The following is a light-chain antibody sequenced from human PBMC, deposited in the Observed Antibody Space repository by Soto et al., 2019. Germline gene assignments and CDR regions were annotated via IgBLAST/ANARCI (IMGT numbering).Light chain of an antibody. V-gene: IGLV2-14*03. Sequence: QSALTQPASVSGSPGQSITISCTGTNSDVGGYTYVSWYQQHPGKAPKLMIYDVSNRPSGVSNRFSGSMSGNTASLTISGLQADDEADYYCSSYTSSSTPYVFGTGTKLTVL. CDR2: DVS. CDR3: SSYTSSSTPYV. CDR1: NSDVGGYTY. J-gene: IGLJ1*01.